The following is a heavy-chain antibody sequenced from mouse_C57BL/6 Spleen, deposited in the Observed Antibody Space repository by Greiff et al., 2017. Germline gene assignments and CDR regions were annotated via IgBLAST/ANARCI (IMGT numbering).Heavy chain of an antibody. Sequence: EVQLQESGPVLVKPGASVKMSCKASGYTFTDYYMNWVKQSHGKSLEWIGVINPYNGGTSYNQKFKGKATLTVDKSSSTAYMELNSLTSEDSAVYYCAREESNYYAMDYWGQGTSVTVSS. CDR2: INPYNGGT. CDR3: AREESNYYAMDY. V-gene: IGHV1-19*01. CDR1: GYTFTDYY. D-gene: IGHD2-5*01. J-gene: IGHJ4*01.